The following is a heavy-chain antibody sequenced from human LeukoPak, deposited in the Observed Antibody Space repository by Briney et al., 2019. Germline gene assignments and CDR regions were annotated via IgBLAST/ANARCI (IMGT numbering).Heavy chain of an antibody. D-gene: IGHD3-3*01. CDR1: GDSISSYY. J-gene: IGHJ6*02. CDR2: IYYSGST. V-gene: IGHV4-59*01. Sequence: SETLSLTCTVSGDSISSYYWSWIRQPPGKGLEWIGYIYYSGSTNYNPSLKSRVTISVDTSKNQFSLKLSSVTAADTAVYYCARVTTDFWSGYEYYYYYGMDVWGQGTTVTVSS. CDR3: ARVTTDFWSGYEYYYYYGMDV.